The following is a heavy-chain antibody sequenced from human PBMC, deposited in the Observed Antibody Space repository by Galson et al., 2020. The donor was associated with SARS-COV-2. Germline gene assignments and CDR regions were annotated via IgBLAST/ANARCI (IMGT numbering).Heavy chain of an antibody. J-gene: IGHJ6*02. CDR2: IYYSGST. CDR3: ATTQVLWFGELYVRNYYGMDV. D-gene: IGHD3-10*01. CDR1: GGSISSSSYY. V-gene: IGHV4-39*01. Sequence: SETLSLTCTVSGGSISSSSYYWGWIRQPPGKGLEWIGSIYYSGSTYYNPSLKSRVTISVDTSKNQFSLKLSSVTAADTAVYYCATTQVLWFGELYVRNYYGMDVWGQGTTVTVSS.